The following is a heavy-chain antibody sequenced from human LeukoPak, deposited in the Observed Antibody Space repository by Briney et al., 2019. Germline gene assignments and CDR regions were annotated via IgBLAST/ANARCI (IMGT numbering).Heavy chain of an antibody. CDR3: ARARYLDY. CDR2: IFHSGRT. J-gene: IGHJ4*02. CDR1: GGSVNSSIDY. V-gene: IGHV4-61*01. Sequence: SETLSLTCTVSGGSVNSSIDYWSWIRQPPGKGLEWIGYIFHSGRTTYNPSLRSRVAISVDTSKNQFSVNLRSVTAADTAVYYCARARYLDYWGQGTLVTVSS.